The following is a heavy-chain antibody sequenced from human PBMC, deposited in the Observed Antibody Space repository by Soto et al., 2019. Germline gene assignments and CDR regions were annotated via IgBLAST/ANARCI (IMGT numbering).Heavy chain of an antibody. V-gene: IGHV3-11*06. J-gene: IGHJ5*02. Sequence: GGSLRLSCEASGFTFSEYYMSWLRQAPGKGLEWVSYISGSSTYINYAESVKGRFTISRDNAKNSLYLQMNSLRAEDTAVYYCARGYTFPFDPWGQGTLVTVSS. D-gene: IGHD1-26*01. CDR3: ARGYTFPFDP. CDR2: ISGSSTYI. CDR1: GFTFSEYY.